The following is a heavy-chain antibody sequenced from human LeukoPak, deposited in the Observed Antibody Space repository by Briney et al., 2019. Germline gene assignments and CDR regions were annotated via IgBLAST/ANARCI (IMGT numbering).Heavy chain of an antibody. CDR3: ARRNVVVPAAMARAFDI. CDR1: GGSISSYY. D-gene: IGHD2-2*01. CDR2: IYYSGST. Sequence: SETLSLTCTVSGGSISSYYWSWIRQPPGKGLEWIGYIYYSGSTYYNPSLKSRVTMSVDMAKNQFSLKLSSVTAADTAVYYCARRNVVVPAAMARAFDIWGQGTMVTVSP. V-gene: IGHV4-59*04. J-gene: IGHJ3*02.